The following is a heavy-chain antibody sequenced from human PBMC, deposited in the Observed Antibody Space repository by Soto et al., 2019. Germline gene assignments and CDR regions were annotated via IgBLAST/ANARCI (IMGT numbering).Heavy chain of an antibody. Sequence: QVQLVQSGAEVKKPGASVKVSCKASGYTFTSYGISWVRQAPGKGLEWMGWISAYNGNTNDAQKLQDRVTMTTDTSTSTAYVDLRSLRSDDTAVYDCARDPQWPPDRYWGQGTLVTVSA. CDR2: ISAYNGNT. V-gene: IGHV1-18*01. CDR3: ARDPQWPPDRY. D-gene: IGHD6-19*01. CDR1: GYTFTSYG. J-gene: IGHJ4*02.